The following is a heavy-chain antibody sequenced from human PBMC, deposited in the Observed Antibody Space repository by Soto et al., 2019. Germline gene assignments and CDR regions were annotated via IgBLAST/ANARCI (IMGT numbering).Heavy chain of an antibody. CDR3: ARDGREASGMDV. D-gene: IGHD1-26*01. Sequence: PSETLSLTCTVSGGSISSHYWSWVRQAPGKGLEWIGHIYYRGSTNYNPSLRSRSTISVDAYKSQFSLKLNSVTTADTAVYYCARDGREASGMDVWGQGTKVTVSS. CDR1: GGSISSHY. V-gene: IGHV4-59*11. J-gene: IGHJ6*02. CDR2: IYYRGST.